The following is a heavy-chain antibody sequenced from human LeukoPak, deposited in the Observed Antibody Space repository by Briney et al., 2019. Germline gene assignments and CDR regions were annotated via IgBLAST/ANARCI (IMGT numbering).Heavy chain of an antibody. Sequence: GGSLRLSCAASGFTFSTYDMTWVRRAPGKGLEWVSSISDSGGRTFYADSVKGRFTVPRDNSKNTLFLQMISLRAEDTAVYYCTKDPNGDYVGAFDPWGQGTLVTVSS. D-gene: IGHD4-17*01. CDR1: GFTFSTYD. J-gene: IGHJ5*02. CDR2: ISDSGGRT. CDR3: TKDPNGDYVGAFDP. V-gene: IGHV3-23*01.